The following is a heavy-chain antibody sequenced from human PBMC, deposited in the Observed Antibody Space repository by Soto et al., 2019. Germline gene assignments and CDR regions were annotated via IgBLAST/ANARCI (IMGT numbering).Heavy chain of an antibody. CDR1: GFTFSSYG. CDR3: AKDWGRYCSGGSCYGLDY. D-gene: IGHD2-15*01. J-gene: IGHJ4*02. Sequence: QVQLVESGGGVVQPGRSLRLSCAASGFTFSSYGMHWVRQAPGKGLEWVAVISYDGSNKYYADSVKGRFTISRDNSKNTXXLQMNSLRAEDTAVYYCAKDWGRYCSGGSCYGLDYWGQGTLVTVSS. V-gene: IGHV3-30*18. CDR2: ISYDGSNK.